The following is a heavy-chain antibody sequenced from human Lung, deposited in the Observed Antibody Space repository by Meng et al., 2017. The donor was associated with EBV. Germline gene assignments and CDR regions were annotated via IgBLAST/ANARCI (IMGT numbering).Heavy chain of an antibody. Sequence: QLGKFGAEVKEPVASLKVPCWAAGYTLKDYLMHWVRQAPGQGLEWMGRINPRNGGTNYPRDFQGTVTMTTDMLTNTAYMELSSLRSDDTAVYYCARSGGGNWFDPWGQGTLVTVSS. V-gene: IGHV1-2*06. J-gene: IGHJ5*02. CDR2: INPRNGGT. CDR1: GYTLKDYL. CDR3: ARSGGGNWFDP. D-gene: IGHD1-26*01.